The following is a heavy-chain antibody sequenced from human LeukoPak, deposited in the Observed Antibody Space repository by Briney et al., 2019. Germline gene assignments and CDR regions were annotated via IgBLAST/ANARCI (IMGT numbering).Heavy chain of an antibody. V-gene: IGHV4-34*01. Sequence: PSETLSLTCTVYGGSFSNYYWTWIRQPPGKGLEWIGEINHKGGTNYNPSLKSRVTISVDTSKNQFSLKLSSVTAADTAVYYCARRRKEARGYYYYYYMDVWGKGTTVTISS. J-gene: IGHJ6*03. CDR1: GGSFSNYY. CDR3: ARRRKEARGYYYYYYMDV. CDR2: INHKGGT.